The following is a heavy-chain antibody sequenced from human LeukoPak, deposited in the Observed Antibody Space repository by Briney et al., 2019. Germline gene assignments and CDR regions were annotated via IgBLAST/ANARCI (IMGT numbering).Heavy chain of an antibody. CDR1: GGSICSYY. V-gene: IGHV4-4*07. Sequence: SETLSLTCTVSGGSICSYYWSWIRQPAGKGLEWIGRIHRSGSTNYNPSLKSRVTMSVDTSKNQFSLKLSSVTAADTAVYYCARDRESVRYYYYFMDVWGKGTTVTVSS. D-gene: IGHD3-10*01. CDR2: IHRSGST. CDR3: ARDRESVRYYYYFMDV. J-gene: IGHJ6*03.